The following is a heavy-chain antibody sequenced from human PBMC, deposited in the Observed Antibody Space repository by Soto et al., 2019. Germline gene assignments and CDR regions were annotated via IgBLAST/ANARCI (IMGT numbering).Heavy chain of an antibody. J-gene: IGHJ1*01. CDR3: AKDQDSRH. Sequence: TFTSYAMTWVRQVPGEGLQWVSAISGSGGSTYYADSVKGRFTISRDNSKNTLYLQMNSLRAEDTAVYYCAKDQDSRHWGQGTLVTVPS. CDR1: TFTSYA. CDR2: ISGSGGST. V-gene: IGHV3-23*01. D-gene: IGHD3-22*01.